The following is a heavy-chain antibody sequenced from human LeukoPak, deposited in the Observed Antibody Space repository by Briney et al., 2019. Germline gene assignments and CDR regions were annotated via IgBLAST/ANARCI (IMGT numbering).Heavy chain of an antibody. J-gene: IGHJ4*02. CDR3: ARDLEYDILTEPKDY. CDR1: GFTFSSYS. V-gene: IGHV3-48*01. Sequence: PGGSLRLSCAASGFTFSSYSMNWVRQAPGKGLEWVSYISSSSSTIYYADSVKGRFTISRDNAKNSLYLQMNSLRAEDTAVYYCARDLEYDILTEPKDYWGQGTLVTVSS. CDR2: ISSSSSTI. D-gene: IGHD3-9*01.